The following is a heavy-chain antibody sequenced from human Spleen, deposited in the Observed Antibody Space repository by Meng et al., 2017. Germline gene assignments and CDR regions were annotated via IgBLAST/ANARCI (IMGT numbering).Heavy chain of an antibody. CDR1: GYTFPDYW. D-gene: IGHD4/OR15-4a*01. J-gene: IGHJ4*02. V-gene: IGHV1-18*04. CDR2: INVNTGKP. Sequence: QGQLVQSGAEVKKPGASVKVSCKASGYTFPDYWLHWVRRAPGQGLEWMGWINVNTGKPNYAQKFQGRLTMTTDTRTSTAYMELRSLRSDDTAVYYCARDLQGAYCDYWGQGTLVTVSS. CDR3: ARDLQGAYCDY.